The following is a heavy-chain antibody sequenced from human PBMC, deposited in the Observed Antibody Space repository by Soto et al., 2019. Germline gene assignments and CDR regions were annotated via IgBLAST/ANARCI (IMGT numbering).Heavy chain of an antibody. CDR3: AKDHLTTTGTTVGY. D-gene: IGHD4-17*01. J-gene: IGHJ4*02. CDR1: GFTFSNYG. Sequence: QVQLVESGGGVVQPGRSLRLSCAASGFTFSNYGLHWVRQAPGKGLEWVAVISYHGSDKYYADSVKGRFTISRDNSKNPLYMQMDSLRAEDTAVYYCAKDHLTTTGTTVGYWGQGTLVTVSS. V-gene: IGHV3-30*18. CDR2: ISYHGSDK.